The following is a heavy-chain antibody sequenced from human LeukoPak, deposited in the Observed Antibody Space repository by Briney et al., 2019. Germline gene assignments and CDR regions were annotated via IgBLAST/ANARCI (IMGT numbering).Heavy chain of an antibody. CDR2: IYYSGST. CDR1: GGSISRGGYY. CDR3: ARDRYTVVSWYFDL. V-gene: IGHV4-31*03. D-gene: IGHD4-23*01. Sequence: PSETLSLTCTVSGGSISRGGYYWSWIRHHPGKGLEWIGYIYYSGSTYYNPSLKSRVTISVDTSKNQFSLKLSSVTAADTAVYYCARDRYTVVSWYFDLWGRGTLVTVSS. J-gene: IGHJ2*01.